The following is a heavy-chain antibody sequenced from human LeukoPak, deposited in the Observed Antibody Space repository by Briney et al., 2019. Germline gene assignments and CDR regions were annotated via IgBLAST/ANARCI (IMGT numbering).Heavy chain of an antibody. CDR2: INHSGST. J-gene: IGHJ1*01. V-gene: IGHV4-34*01. CDR1: GGSFSGYH. Sequence: SETLSLTCAVYGGSFSGYHRSWIRQPPGKGLEWIGEINHSGSTNYNPSLKSRVTISVDTSKNQFSLKLSSVTAADTAVYYCARAAHRRPAEYFQHWGQGTLVTVSS. CDR3: ARAAHRRPAEYFQH.